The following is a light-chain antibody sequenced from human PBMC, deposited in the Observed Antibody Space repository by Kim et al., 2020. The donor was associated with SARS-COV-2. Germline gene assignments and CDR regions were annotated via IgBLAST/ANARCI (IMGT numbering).Light chain of an antibody. CDR1: ELGDKF. CDR3: QAWDSSSTVV. Sequence: SYELTQPPSVSVSPGQTATITCSGDELGDKFACWYQQKPGQSPVLVIHQDDKRPSGIPERFSGSNSGNTATLTISGTQAVDEADYYCQAWDSSSTVVFSGGTQLTVL. V-gene: IGLV3-1*01. J-gene: IGLJ2*01. CDR2: QDD.